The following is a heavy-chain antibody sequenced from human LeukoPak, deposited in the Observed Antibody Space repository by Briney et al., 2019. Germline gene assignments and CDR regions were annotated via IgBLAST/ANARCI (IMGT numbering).Heavy chain of an antibody. CDR1: GGSISSYY. V-gene: IGHV4-59*12. CDR2: IYYSGST. CDR3: AREGVTKYYFDY. J-gene: IGHJ4*02. D-gene: IGHD4-11*01. Sequence: SETLSLTCTVSGGSISSYYWSWIREPPGKGREWIGYIYYSGSTDYNPSLKSRVTISVDTSKNQFSLKLSSVTAADTAVYYCAREGVTKYYFDYGGQGTLVTVSA.